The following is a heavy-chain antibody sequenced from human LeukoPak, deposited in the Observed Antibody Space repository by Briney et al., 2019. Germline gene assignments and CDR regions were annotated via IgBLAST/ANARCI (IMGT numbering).Heavy chain of an antibody. CDR2: TYYRSKWYN. CDR3: AREGHNWNYDCFDS. D-gene: IGHD1-7*01. V-gene: IGHV6-1*01. CDR1: GDSVSSNSAA. J-gene: IGHJ4*02. Sequence: SQTLSLTCAIFGDSVSSNSAAWNWIRQSPSRGLEWLGRTYYRSKWYNDYAVSMKGRISISPDTSKNQLSLQMSSVTPEDTAVYYCAREGHNWNYDCFDSWGQGILVTVSS.